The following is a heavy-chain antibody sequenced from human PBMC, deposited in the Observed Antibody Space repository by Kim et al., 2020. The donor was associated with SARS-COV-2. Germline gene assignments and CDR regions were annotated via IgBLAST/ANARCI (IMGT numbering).Heavy chain of an antibody. J-gene: IGHJ4*02. CDR2: IYYSGST. D-gene: IGHD2-21*02. CDR1: GGSISSSSYY. CDR3: ARHAYCGGDCYSGYFDY. V-gene: IGHV4-39*01. Sequence: SETLSLTCTVSGGSISSSSYYWGWIRQPPGKGLEWIGSIYYSGSTYYNPSLKSRVTISVDTSKNQFSLKLSSVTAADTAVYYCARHAYCGGDCYSGYFDYWGQGTLVTVSS.